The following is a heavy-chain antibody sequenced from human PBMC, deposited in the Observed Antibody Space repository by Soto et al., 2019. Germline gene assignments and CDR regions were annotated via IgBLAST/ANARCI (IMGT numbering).Heavy chain of an antibody. CDR2: IYWDDDK. Sequence: SGPTLVNPTQTLTLTCTISGFSLKTNGVGVGWIRQPPGKALEWLAIIYWDDDKRYSPSLKSRLTITKDTSKNQVVLTMTNMDPVDTATFYCAHRRARNDIAAFDYWGQGTLVTVSS. CDR1: GFSLKTNGVG. J-gene: IGHJ4*02. V-gene: IGHV2-5*02. CDR3: AHRRARNDIAAFDY. D-gene: IGHD6-25*01.